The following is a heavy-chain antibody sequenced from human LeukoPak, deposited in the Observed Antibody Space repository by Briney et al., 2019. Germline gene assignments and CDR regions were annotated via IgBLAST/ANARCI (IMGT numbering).Heavy chain of an antibody. D-gene: IGHD1-1*01. V-gene: IGHV4-34*01. CDR1: GGSFSGSY. CDR3: ARGRGDWNDAYQNAFDI. J-gene: IGHJ3*02. CDR2: IIHSGST. Sequence: SETLSLTCAVYGGSFSGSYWSWIRQSPGKGLEWIGEIIHSGSTTYNPSLKSRVTISIDTSKNQFSLKLSSVTAADTAVYYCARGRGDWNDAYQNAFDIWDQGTMGTVSS.